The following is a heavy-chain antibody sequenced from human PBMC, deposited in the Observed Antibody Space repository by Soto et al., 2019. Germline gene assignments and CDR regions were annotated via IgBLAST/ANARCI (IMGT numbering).Heavy chain of an antibody. D-gene: IGHD6-6*01. CDR3: VKDPPSLSI. CDR2: INVGKGHT. J-gene: IGHJ4*02. V-gene: IGHV1-3*05. Sequence: QVQLVQSGAEEKKPGASVKISCKASGYTFTDYTMHWVRQAPGQKFEWMGWINVGKGHTKYSQNFQGRLTITRDTSASTAYMELSSLSSEDTAVYYCVKDPPSLSIWGQGTLVTVSS. CDR1: GYTFTDYT.